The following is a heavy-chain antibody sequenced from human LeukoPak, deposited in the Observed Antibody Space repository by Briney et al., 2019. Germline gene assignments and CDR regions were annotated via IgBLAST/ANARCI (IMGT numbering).Heavy chain of an antibody. CDR3: ASHPYCSGGSCYGDYYYYMDV. J-gene: IGHJ6*03. Sequence: GGSLRLSCAASGFTFSSYSMNWVRQAPGKGLEWVSSISSSSTYMYYADSVKGRFTISRDNAKNSLYLQMDSLRAEDTAVYYCASHPYCSGGSCYGDYYYYMDVWGKGTTVTVSS. D-gene: IGHD2-15*01. CDR2: ISSSSTYM. CDR1: GFTFSSYS. V-gene: IGHV3-21*01.